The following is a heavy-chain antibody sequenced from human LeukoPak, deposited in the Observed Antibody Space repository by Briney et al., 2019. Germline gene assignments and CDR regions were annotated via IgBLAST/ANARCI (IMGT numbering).Heavy chain of an antibody. V-gene: IGHV3-30*18. Sequence: GGSLRLSCAASGLTFSNYGMHWVRQAPGKGLEWVAVIPYDGFNPYYADSVKGRFTISRDNSKNTLWLQMKSLRAEDTDVYYCAKVKEMYSSGSYYFDYWGQGTLVTVSS. CDR3: AKVKEMYSSGSYYFDY. CDR2: IPYDGFNP. D-gene: IGHD6-19*01. J-gene: IGHJ4*02. CDR1: GLTFSNYG.